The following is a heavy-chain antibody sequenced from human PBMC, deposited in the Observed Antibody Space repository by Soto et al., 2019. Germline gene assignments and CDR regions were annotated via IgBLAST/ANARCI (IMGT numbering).Heavy chain of an antibody. J-gene: IGHJ4*02. CDR2: ISYDGSNK. D-gene: IGHD6-13*01. CDR3: AKVAIEIAAAGAQDY. V-gene: IGHV3-30*18. Sequence: PGGSLRLSCAASGFTFNNYAMSWVRQTPGKGLEWVAVISYDGSNKYYADSVKGRFTISRDNSKNTLYLQMNSLRAEDTAVYYCAKVAIEIAAAGAQDYWGQGTLVTVSS. CDR1: GFTFNNYA.